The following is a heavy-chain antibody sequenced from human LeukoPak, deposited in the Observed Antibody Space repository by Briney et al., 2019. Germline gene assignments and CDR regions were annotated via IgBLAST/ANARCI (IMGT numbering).Heavy chain of an antibody. CDR2: IRQDGSEK. V-gene: IGHV3-7*01. CDR3: ARDGFDLIFDY. Sequence: GGSLRLSCAASGFTFSTYWMSWVRQAPGKGLEWVANIRQDGSEKYYVDSVKGRFTISRDNAKTSLYLQMNSLRAEDTAVYYCARDGFDLIFDYWGQGTLVTVSS. J-gene: IGHJ4*02. CDR1: GFTFSTYW.